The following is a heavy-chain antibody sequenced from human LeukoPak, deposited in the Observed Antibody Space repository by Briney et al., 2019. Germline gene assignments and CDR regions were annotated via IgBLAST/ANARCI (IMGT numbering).Heavy chain of an antibody. Sequence: GASVKVSCKASRYTFSDYYIHWVRQAPGQGLEWMGWINPNSGGTNYAQKFQGRVTMTRDTSISTAYMELSRLRSDDTAVYYCARVRYNHYYYMDVWGKGTTVTVSS. CDR2: INPNSGGT. V-gene: IGHV1-2*02. J-gene: IGHJ6*03. CDR3: ARVRYNHYYYMDV. CDR1: RYTFSDYY.